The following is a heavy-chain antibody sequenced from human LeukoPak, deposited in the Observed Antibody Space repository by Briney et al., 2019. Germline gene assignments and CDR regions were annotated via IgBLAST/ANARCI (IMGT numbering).Heavy chain of an antibody. CDR1: GYTFSRHY. V-gene: IGHV1-46*01. CDR3: ARDLDMTTVASDFDY. J-gene: IGHJ4*02. CDR2: INPSGGTT. D-gene: IGHD4-11*01. Sequence: ASVKVSCKASGYTFSRHYMHWVRQAPGQGLEWMGIINPSGGTTGCAQKFQGRVTMTRDTSTTTVYMELSSLRSEDTAVYYCARDLDMTTVASDFDYWGQGTLVTVSS.